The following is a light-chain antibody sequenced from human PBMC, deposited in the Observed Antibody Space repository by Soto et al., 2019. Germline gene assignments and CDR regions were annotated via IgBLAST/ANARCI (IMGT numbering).Light chain of an antibody. J-gene: IGLJ2*01. Sequence: QSVMTQPPSVSAAPGQKVTISCSGSSSNIGGNSVSWYQQLPGTAPKLLIYDDNKRPSGIPDRFSGSKSGTSATLGITGFQTGDGADYYCYSYGGMSTDNVVFGGGTKLTVL. V-gene: IGLV1-51*01. CDR2: DDN. CDR3: YSYGGMSTDNVV. CDR1: SSNIGGNS.